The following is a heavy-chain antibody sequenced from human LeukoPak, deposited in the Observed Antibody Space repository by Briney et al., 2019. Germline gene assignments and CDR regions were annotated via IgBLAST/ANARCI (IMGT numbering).Heavy chain of an antibody. CDR3: ATPQPGYSSGWWMNAFDI. CDR1: GFTFSSYA. D-gene: IGHD6-19*01. Sequence: GGSLRLSCAASGFTFSSYAMSWVRQAPGKGLEWVSAISGSGGSTYCADSVKGRFTISRDNSKNTLYLQMNSLRAEDTAVYYCATPQPGYSSGWWMNAFDIWGQGTMVTVSS. CDR2: ISGSGGST. V-gene: IGHV3-23*01. J-gene: IGHJ3*02.